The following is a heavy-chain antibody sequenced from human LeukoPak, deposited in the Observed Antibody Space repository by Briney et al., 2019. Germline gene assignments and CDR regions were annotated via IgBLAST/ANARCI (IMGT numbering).Heavy chain of an antibody. Sequence: GGSLRLSCAASGFTFSSYGMSWVRQAPGKGLEWVSAIGGRDGSTYYADSVKGRFTISRDNSRNTLYVQMNSLRAEDTAVYYCAKDILRVATIGWFDPWGQGTLVTVSS. CDR1: GFTFSSYG. CDR2: IGGRDGST. J-gene: IGHJ5*02. V-gene: IGHV3-23*01. CDR3: AKDILRVATIGWFDP. D-gene: IGHD5-12*01.